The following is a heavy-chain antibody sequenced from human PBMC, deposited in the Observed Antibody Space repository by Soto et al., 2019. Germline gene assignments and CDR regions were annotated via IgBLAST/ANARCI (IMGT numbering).Heavy chain of an antibody. D-gene: IGHD1-26*01. CDR1: GFTFSNAW. CDR2: IKSKTDGGKT. V-gene: IGHV3-15*01. CDR3: TTLIVGATNLYYYMDV. Sequence: GGSLRLSCAASGFTFSNAWMSWVRQAQGRGLEWVGGIKSKTDGGKTDYAAPVKGRFTISRDDSKNTLYLQMNSLKTEDTAVYYCTTLIVGATNLYYYMDVWGKGTTVTVSS. J-gene: IGHJ6*03.